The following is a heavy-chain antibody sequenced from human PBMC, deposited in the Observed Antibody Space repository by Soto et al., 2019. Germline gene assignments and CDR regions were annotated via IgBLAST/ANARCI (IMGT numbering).Heavy chain of an antibody. CDR3: ARVILGYSYGPDD. CDR1: GFTFSSYA. Sequence: GGSLRLSCAASGFTFSSYAMHWVRQAPGKGLEWVAVISYDGSNKYYADSVKGRFTISRDNSKNTLYLQMNSLRAEDTAVYYCARVILGYSYGPDDWGQGTLVTVSS. CDR2: ISYDGSNK. J-gene: IGHJ4*02. D-gene: IGHD5-18*01. V-gene: IGHV3-30-3*01.